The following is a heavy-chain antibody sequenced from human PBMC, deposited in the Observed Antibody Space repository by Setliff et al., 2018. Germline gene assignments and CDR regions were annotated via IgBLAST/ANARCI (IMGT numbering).Heavy chain of an antibody. D-gene: IGHD3-3*01. CDR1: GYTFTGYY. CDR3: AREEKIFGVVIMSY. V-gene: IGHV1-2*02. CDR2: SNPNSGGT. Sequence: GASVKVSCKASGYTFTGYYMHWVRQAPGQGLEWMGWSNPNSGGTNYAQKFQGRVTMTRDTSISTAYMELSSLSSEDTAVYYCAREEKIFGVVIMSYWGQGTLVTVSS. J-gene: IGHJ4*02.